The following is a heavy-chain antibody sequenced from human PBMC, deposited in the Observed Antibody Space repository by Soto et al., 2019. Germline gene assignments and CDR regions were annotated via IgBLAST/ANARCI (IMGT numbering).Heavy chain of an antibody. D-gene: IGHD5-12*01. CDR3: ARLEGLATISYYFDF. CDR2: IYYRGNA. CDR1: DDSINSDKYY. V-gene: IGHV4-39*01. J-gene: IGHJ4*02. Sequence: QLQLQESGPGLVKPSETLSLTCSVSDDSINSDKYYWGWIRQPPGKGLEWIGSIYYRGNAYYNQSLQTRVTISPDKSKSQFSLKLNCVTAADSAVYFCARLEGLATISYYFDFWGPGALVTVSS.